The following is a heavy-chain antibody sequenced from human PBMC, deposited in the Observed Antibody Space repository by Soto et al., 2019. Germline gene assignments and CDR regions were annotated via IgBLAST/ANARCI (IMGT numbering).Heavy chain of an antibody. J-gene: IGHJ5*02. CDR3: ARGLECRGYCLDKPTWFAP. CDR1: GGTFSTYT. V-gene: IGHV1-69*06. CDR2: IIPIFGTP. Sequence: QVQLVQSGAEVKKPGSSVKVSCKASGGTFSTYTFSWVRQAPGQGLEWVGRIIPIFGTPYYSQKFQGRVTITADKSTSTVYMELSSLRSDDTALYFCARGLECRGYCLDKPTWFAPWGQGTLVTVSS. D-gene: IGHD2-15*01.